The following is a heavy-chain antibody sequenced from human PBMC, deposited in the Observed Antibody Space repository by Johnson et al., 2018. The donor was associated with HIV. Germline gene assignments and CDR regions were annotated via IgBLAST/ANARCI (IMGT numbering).Heavy chain of an antibody. CDR2: ISWNSGSI. CDR3: AKDMSSSWYRGAFDI. V-gene: IGHV3-9*01. Sequence: VQLVESGGGLVQPGRSLRLSCAASGFTFDDYAMHWVRQAPGKGLEWVSGISWNSGSIGYADSVKGRFTISRYNAKNSLYLQMNSLRAEDTALYYCAKDMSSSWYRGAFDIWGQGTMVTVSS. CDR1: GFTFDDYA. D-gene: IGHD6-13*01. J-gene: IGHJ3*02.